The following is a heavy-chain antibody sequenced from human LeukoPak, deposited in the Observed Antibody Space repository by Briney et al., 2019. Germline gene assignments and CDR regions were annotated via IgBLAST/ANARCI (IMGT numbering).Heavy chain of an antibody. CDR3: AREDSGWYVDY. CDR1: GYTFTDYY. CDR2: INPNSAGT. V-gene: IGHV1-2*02. D-gene: IGHD6-19*01. J-gene: IGHJ4*02. Sequence: GASVKVSCKASGYTFTDYYMHWVRQAPGQGLEWMGWINPNSAGTNYAQKFKGRVTMTRDTSISTAYMELSRLRSDDTAVYYCAREDSGWYVDYWGQGTLVTVPS.